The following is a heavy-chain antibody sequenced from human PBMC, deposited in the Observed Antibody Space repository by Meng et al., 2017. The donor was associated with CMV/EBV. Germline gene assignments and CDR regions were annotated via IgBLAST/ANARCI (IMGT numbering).Heavy chain of an antibody. J-gene: IGHJ6*02. V-gene: IGHV3-11*01. D-gene: IGHD4-23*01. Sequence: GESLKISCTASGFTFRGYYMSWVRQAPGKGLEWLAFISTSSGIQYYADSVQGRFTISRDNGKDSVYLQMNSLRGEDTALYYCVRDRPPSMTTVASRGFYYGMDVWGQGTTVTVSS. CDR3: VRDRPPSMTTVASRGFYYGMDV. CDR1: GFTFRGYY. CDR2: ISTSSGIQ.